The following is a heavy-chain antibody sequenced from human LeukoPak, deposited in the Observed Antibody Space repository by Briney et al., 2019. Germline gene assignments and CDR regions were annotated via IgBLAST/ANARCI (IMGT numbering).Heavy chain of an antibody. Sequence: RASVKVSCKASGYTFTGYYMHWVRQAPGQGLEWMGWINPNSGGTNYAQKFQGWVTMTRDTSISTAYMELSRLRSDDTAVYYCARGDYYDRPNDYWGQGTLVTVSS. V-gene: IGHV1-2*04. D-gene: IGHD3-22*01. CDR1: GYTFTGYY. J-gene: IGHJ4*02. CDR2: INPNSGGT. CDR3: ARGDYYDRPNDY.